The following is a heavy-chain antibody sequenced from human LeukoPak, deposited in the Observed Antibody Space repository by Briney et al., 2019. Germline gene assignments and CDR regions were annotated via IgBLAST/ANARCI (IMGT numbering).Heavy chain of an antibody. CDR3: ARAPGRYDFWSAVGDY. CDR2: ISYDGSNK. CDR1: GFTFSSYA. Sequence: GGSLRLSCAASGFTFSSYAMHWVRQAPGKGLEWVAVISYDGSNKYYADSVKGRFTISRDNSKNTLYLQMNSLRAEDTAVYYCARAPGRYDFWSAVGDYWGQGTLVTVSS. J-gene: IGHJ4*02. D-gene: IGHD3-3*01. V-gene: IGHV3-30-3*01.